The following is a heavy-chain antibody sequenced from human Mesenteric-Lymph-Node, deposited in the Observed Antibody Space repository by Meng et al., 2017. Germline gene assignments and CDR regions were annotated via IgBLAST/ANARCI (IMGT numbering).Heavy chain of an antibody. Sequence: QVQLVESGGGVVQPGRSLRLSCAASGFTFSSYGMHWVRQDPGKGLEWVALISYDGNKKYYGDSVKGRFTISRDISKNTLYLQMNSLRPEDTAVYFCAKSLEAAATGFDYWGQGTLVTVSS. CDR1: GFTFSSYG. CDR3: AKSLEAAATGFDY. V-gene: IGHV3-30*18. J-gene: IGHJ4*02. D-gene: IGHD2-15*01. CDR2: ISYDGNKK.